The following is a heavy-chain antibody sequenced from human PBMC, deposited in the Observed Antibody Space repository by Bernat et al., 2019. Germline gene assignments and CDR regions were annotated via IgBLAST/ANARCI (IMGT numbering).Heavy chain of an antibody. V-gene: IGHV3-53*01. CDR2: IYSGGST. J-gene: IGHJ4*02. D-gene: IGHD6-19*01. CDR3: ARDPAVAGTFDY. Sequence: EVQLVESGGGLIQPGGSLRLSCAASGFTVSSNYMGWVRQAPGKGREWVATIYSGGSTYYADSVKGRFTISRDNSKNTVHLQMNSLRAEDTAVYYCARDPAVAGTFDYWGQGTLVTVSS. CDR1: GFTVSSNY.